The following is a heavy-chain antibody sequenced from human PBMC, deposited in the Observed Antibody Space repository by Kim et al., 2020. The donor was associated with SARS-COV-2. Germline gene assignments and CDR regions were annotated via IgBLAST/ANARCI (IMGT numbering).Heavy chain of an antibody. CDR1: GFTFSSYG. Sequence: GGSLRLSCAASGFTFSSYGMHWVRQAPGKGLEWVAVIWYDGSNKYYADSVKGRFTISRDNSKNTLYLQMNSLRAEDTAVYYCARSVFGELLEDSFDYWGQGTLVTVSS. CDR3: ARSVFGELLEDSFDY. V-gene: IGHV3-33*01. CDR2: IWYDGSNK. J-gene: IGHJ4*02. D-gene: IGHD3-10*02.